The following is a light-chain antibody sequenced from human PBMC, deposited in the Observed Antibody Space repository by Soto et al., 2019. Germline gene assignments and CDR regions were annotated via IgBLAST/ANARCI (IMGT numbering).Light chain of an antibody. CDR2: AAS. CDR3: QQSYSTPLT. Sequence: DIQMTQSPSSLSASVGDRVTITCRARQSISSYLNWYQQKPGKAPTLLIYAASSLQSGVPSRFSGGESGTDFTLTISSLQPEDFATYYCQQSYSTPLTFGGGTKVEIK. J-gene: IGKJ4*01. CDR1: QSISSY. V-gene: IGKV1-39*01.